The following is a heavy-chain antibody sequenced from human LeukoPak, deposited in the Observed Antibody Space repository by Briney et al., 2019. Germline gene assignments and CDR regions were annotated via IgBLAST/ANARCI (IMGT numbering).Heavy chain of an antibody. V-gene: IGHV1-2*02. D-gene: IGHD3-16*01. CDR3: ASSDLGEPTYY. CDR1: GYTFTGYY. J-gene: IGHJ4*02. CDR2: INPNSGGT. Sequence: ASVNVSCQASGYTFTGYYMHWVRQAPGQGLAWMGWINPNSGGTNYAQKFQGRVTMTRDTSISTAYMELSRLRSDDTAVYYCASSDLGEPTYYWGQGTLVTVSS.